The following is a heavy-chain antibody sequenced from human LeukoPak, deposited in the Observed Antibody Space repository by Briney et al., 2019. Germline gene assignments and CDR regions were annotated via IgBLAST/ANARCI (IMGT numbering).Heavy chain of an antibody. J-gene: IGHJ3*02. V-gene: IGHV4-61*02. D-gene: IGHD3-22*01. CDR2: IYTSGST. CDR1: GGSISNGSYY. Sequence: SQTLSLTCTVSGGSISNGSYYWSWIRQPAGKGLEWIGRIYTSGSTNYNPSLKSRVTISVDTSKNQFSLKLSSVTAADTAVYYCARARYYDSSGYYSNDAFDIWGQGTMVTVSS. CDR3: ARARYYDSSGYYSNDAFDI.